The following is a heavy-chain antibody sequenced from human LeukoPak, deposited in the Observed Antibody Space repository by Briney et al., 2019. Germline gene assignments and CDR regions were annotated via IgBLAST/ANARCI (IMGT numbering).Heavy chain of an antibody. V-gene: IGHV4-30-2*01. D-gene: IGHD4-17*01. CDR2: IYHSGST. CDR1: GGSISSGGYS. Sequence: SETLSLTCAVSGGSISSGGYSWSWIRQPPGKGLEWIGYIYHSGSTYYNPSLKSRVTISVDRSKNQFSLKLSSVTAADTAVYYCARGGDYFDYWGQGTQVTVSS. J-gene: IGHJ4*02. CDR3: ARGGDYFDY.